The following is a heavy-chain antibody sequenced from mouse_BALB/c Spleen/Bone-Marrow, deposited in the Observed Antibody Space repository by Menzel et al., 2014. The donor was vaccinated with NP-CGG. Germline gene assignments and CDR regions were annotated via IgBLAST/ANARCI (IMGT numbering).Heavy chain of an antibody. CDR3: ARLGNYGY. V-gene: IGHV14-3*02. J-gene: IGHJ2*01. D-gene: IGHD2-1*01. Sequence: DVKLQESGAELVKPGASVKLSCTASGFNIKDTYMHWVKQRPEQGLEWIGRIDPANGNTKYDPKFQGKATITAGTSSNTAYLQLSSLTSEDTAVYYCARLGNYGYWGQGTTLTVSS. CDR1: GFNIKDTY. CDR2: IDPANGNT.